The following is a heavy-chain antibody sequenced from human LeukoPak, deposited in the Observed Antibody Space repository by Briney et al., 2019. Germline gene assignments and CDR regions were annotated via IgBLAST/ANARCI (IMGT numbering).Heavy chain of an antibody. CDR1: GFTFSNYW. CDR2: IHSDGSST. V-gene: IGHV3-74*01. CDR3: ARGNAHAFDI. D-gene: IGHD1-1*01. J-gene: IGHJ3*02. Sequence: GGSLRLSCAASGFTFSNYWMHWVRQAPGKGLVWVTRIHSDGSSTTSADSVKGRFTISRDNAENTLYLQMNSLRAEDTAVYFCARGNAHAFDIWGQGTMVTVSS.